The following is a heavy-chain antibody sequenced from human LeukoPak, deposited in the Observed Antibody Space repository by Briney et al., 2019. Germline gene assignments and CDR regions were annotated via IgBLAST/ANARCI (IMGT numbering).Heavy chain of an antibody. CDR1: GFTFSSYA. Sequence: GGSLRLSCAASGFTFSSYAMSWLRQAPGKGLEWVSAIRGRGGSTNYTDSMKGRFTISRDNSKNTLYLQMNSLRAEDTAVYYCAKDYSGLLLDYYGMEVWGQGTTVTVSS. D-gene: IGHD2-21*02. CDR3: AKDYSGLLLDYYGMEV. CDR2: IRGRGGST. V-gene: IGHV3-23*01. J-gene: IGHJ6*02.